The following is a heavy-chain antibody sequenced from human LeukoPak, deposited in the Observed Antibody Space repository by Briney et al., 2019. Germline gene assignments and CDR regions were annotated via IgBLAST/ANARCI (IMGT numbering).Heavy chain of an antibody. CDR2: ISYDGSNK. CDR3: ATSSHSADYGDYPNFDY. D-gene: IGHD4-17*01. J-gene: IGHJ4*02. CDR1: GFTFSSYG. Sequence: GRSLRLSCAASGFTFSSYGMHRVRQAPGKGLEWVVVISYDGSNKYYADSVKGRFTISRDNSNNTLNLQMNSLRAEDTAVYYCATSSHSADYGDYPNFDYWGQGTLVTVFS. V-gene: IGHV3-30*03.